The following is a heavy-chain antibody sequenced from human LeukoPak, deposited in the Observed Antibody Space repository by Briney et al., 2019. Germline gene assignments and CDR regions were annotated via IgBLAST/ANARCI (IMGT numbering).Heavy chain of an antibody. D-gene: IGHD1-1*01. J-gene: IGHJ5*02. CDR3: ARDRTTGTRGLNWFDP. CDR1: GYTFTSYG. CDR2: ISAYNGNT. V-gene: IGHV1-18*01. Sequence: ASVKVSCKASGYTFTSYGISWVRQAPGQGLEWMGWISAYNGNTNYAQKLQGRVTMTTDTSTSTDYMELRSLRSDDTAVYYCARDRTTGTRGLNWFDPWGQGTLVTVSS.